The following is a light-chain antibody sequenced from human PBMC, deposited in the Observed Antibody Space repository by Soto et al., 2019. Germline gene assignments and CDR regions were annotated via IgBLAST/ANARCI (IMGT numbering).Light chain of an antibody. CDR3: QQSYSTLVT. V-gene: IGKV1-39*01. CDR1: QSISSY. CDR2: AAS. J-gene: IGKJ1*01. Sequence: DIQMTQSPSSLSASVGDRVTITCRASQSISSYLNWYQQKPGKAPKLLIYAASSLQSGVPSRFSGSGSVTDFTLTISSLQPEDFATYYGQQSYSTLVTFGQGTKVEIK.